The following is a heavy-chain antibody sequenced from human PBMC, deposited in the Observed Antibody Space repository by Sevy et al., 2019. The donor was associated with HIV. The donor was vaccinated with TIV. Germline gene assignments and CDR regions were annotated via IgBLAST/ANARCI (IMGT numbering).Heavy chain of an antibody. D-gene: IGHD2-2*01. CDR1: GGSISSGVHY. CDR2: ISDSTGT. J-gene: IGHJ5*02. Sequence: SETLSLTCTVSGGSISSGVHYWSWIRQHPGKGLEWIGYISDSTGTYYNPSLKSRVTISVDTSKNQFSLKLSSVTAADTAVYYCARSPPIVVVPGAPSWFDPWGQGTLVTVSS. V-gene: IGHV4-31*03. CDR3: ARSPPIVVVPGAPSWFDP.